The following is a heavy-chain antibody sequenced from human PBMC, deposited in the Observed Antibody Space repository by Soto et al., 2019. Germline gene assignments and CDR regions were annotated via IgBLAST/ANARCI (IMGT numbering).Heavy chain of an antibody. Sequence: PGGSLRLSCAASGFTFDDYSMHWVRQAPGKALEWVSLITWGSGTTYYADSVKGRFTISRDNAKNSLYLQMNSLRAEDTAVYYCARDAIITMIVVVNDAFDIWGQGTMVTVSS. CDR2: ITWGSGTT. J-gene: IGHJ3*02. V-gene: IGHV3-43*01. D-gene: IGHD3-22*01. CDR1: GFTFDDYS. CDR3: ARDAIITMIVVVNDAFDI.